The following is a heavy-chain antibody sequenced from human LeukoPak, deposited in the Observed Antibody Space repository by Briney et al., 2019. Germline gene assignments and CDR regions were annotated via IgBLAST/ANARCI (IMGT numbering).Heavy chain of an antibody. D-gene: IGHD6-25*01. V-gene: IGHV3-21*01. Sequence: GGSLRLSCAASGFTFSSYSMNWVRQAPGKGLEWVSSISSSSSYIYYADSVKGRFTISRDNAKYSLYLQMNSLRAEDTAVYFCAREGPGGPHYFDYWGQGTLVTVSS. CDR1: GFTFSSYS. CDR2: ISSSSSYI. J-gene: IGHJ4*02. CDR3: AREGPGGPHYFDY.